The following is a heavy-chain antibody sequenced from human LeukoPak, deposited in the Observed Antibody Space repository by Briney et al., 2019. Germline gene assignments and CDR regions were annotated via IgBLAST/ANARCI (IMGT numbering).Heavy chain of an antibody. D-gene: IGHD5-12*01. CDR2: ISSNGLTT. CDR3: VRDFKWLETFDI. CDR1: GFTFSYYA. J-gene: IGHJ3*02. Sequence: GGSLRLSCAASGFTFSYYAMHWVRQAPGKGLEYVSTISSNGLTTYYGNSVKGRFTVSRDNSKNTLYLQMGSLRPEDMAVYYCVRDFKWLETFDIRGRGTMVTVSS. V-gene: IGHV3-64*01.